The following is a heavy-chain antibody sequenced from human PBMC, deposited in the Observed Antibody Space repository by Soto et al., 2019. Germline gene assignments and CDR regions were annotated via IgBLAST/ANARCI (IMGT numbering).Heavy chain of an antibody. D-gene: IGHD6-13*01. CDR2: ISGSGDST. CDR3: ARRGPGTYFDY. Sequence: EVQLLDSGGGFVQPVGSLRLSCAASGFTFSSYAMNWVRQAPGKGLEWVSVISGSGDSTYYADSVKGRFTISRDNSKNTLYLQMNSLRAEDTAVYYCARRGPGTYFDYWGQGTLVTVSS. V-gene: IGHV3-23*01. J-gene: IGHJ4*02. CDR1: GFTFSSYA.